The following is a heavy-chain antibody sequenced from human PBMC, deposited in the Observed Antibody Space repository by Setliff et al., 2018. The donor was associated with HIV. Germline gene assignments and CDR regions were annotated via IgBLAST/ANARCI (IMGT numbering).Heavy chain of an antibody. CDR3: GRSTGTQYYYYYVDV. CDR2: IYYSGST. J-gene: IGHJ6*03. D-gene: IGHD1-7*01. V-gene: IGHV4-59*08. Sequence: LSLTCTVSGDPIRSHYWSWIRQPPGKGLEWIGYIYYSGSTDYNPSLKSRATISVDTSKNQFSLKLSSVTAADTAVYYCGRSTGTQYYYYYVDVWGKGTTVTVSS. CDR1: GDPIRSHY.